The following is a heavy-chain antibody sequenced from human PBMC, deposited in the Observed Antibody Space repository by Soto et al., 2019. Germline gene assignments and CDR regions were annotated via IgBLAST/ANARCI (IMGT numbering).Heavy chain of an antibody. J-gene: IGHJ4*02. CDR1: GGSISSGDYY. V-gene: IGHV4-30-4*01. Sequence: PSETLSLTCTVSGGSISSGDYYWSWIRQPPGKGLEWIGYIYYSGSTYYNPSLKSRVTISVDTSKNQFSLKLSSVTAADTAVYYCARGIPGPSGYVDNWGQATLVTVSS. CDR2: IYYSGST. CDR3: ARGIPGPSGYVDN. D-gene: IGHD5-12*01.